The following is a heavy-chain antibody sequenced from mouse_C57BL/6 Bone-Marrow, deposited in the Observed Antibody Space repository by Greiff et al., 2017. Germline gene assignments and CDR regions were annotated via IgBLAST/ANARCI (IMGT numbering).Heavy chain of an antibody. D-gene: IGHD2-3*01. CDR3: AGGGWLLDWFAY. CDR2: IYPRSGNT. J-gene: IGHJ3*01. Sequence: VQLQQSGAELARPGASVKLSCKASGYTFTSYGISWVKQRTGQGLEWIGEIYPRSGNTYYNEKFKGKATLTADKSSSTAYMELRSLTSEDSAVYFCAGGGWLLDWFAYWGQGTLVTVSA. CDR1: GYTFTSYG. V-gene: IGHV1-81*01.